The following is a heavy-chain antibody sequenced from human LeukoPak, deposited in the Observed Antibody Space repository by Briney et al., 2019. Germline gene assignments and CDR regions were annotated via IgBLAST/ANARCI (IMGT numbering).Heavy chain of an antibody. J-gene: IGHJ4*02. CDR2: IYSGDRT. CDR1: GCSVSSNY. V-gene: IGHV3-53*01. Sequence: PGGSLRLSCAASGCSVSSNYMSWVRQAPGKGLEWVSIIYSGDRTYYADSVKGRFTISRDSSKNTLYLQMNNLSVEDTAVYYCARGSGSYRTPIDYWGQGTLVTVSS. D-gene: IGHD1-26*01. CDR3: ARGSGSYRTPIDY.